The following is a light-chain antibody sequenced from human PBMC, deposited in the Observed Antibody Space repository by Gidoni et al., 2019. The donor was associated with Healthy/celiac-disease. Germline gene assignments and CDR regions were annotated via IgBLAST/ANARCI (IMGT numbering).Light chain of an antibody. J-gene: IGKJ4*01. CDR3: QQSYSTPRLT. V-gene: IGKV1-39*01. CDR1: QRISSY. CDR2: AAS. Sequence: DIQMTQSPSSLSASVGDRVTITCRASQRISSYLNWYQQKPGKAPKRLIYAASSLQSGVPSRFSGSGSGTDFTLTISSLQPEDFATYYCQQSYSTPRLTFGGGTKVEIK.